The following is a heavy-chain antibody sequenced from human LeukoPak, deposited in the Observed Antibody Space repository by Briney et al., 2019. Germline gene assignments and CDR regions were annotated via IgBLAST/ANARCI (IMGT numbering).Heavy chain of an antibody. D-gene: IGHD4-23*01. CDR3: ARATTVAVSSYYYYGMDV. CDR2: ISSNGGST. Sequence: GGSLRLSCAASGSTFSSYAMHWVRQAPGKGLEYVSAISSNGGSTYYANSVKGRFTISRDNSKNTLYLQMGSLRAEDMAVYYCARATTVAVSSYYYYGMDVWGQGTTVTVSS. CDR1: GSTFSSYA. J-gene: IGHJ6*02. V-gene: IGHV3-64*01.